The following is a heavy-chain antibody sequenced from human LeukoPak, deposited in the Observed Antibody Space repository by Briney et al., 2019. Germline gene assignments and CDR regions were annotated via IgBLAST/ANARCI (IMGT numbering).Heavy chain of an antibody. CDR1: GYTFTSYY. Sequence: GASVKVSCKASGYTFTSYYMHWVRQAPGQGLEWMGIINPSGGSTSYAQKFQGRVTMTRDTSTSTVYMELSSLRSEDTAVYYCARDETRFLEWLPFDYWGQGTLVTVSS. V-gene: IGHV1-46*01. D-gene: IGHD3-3*01. CDR2: INPSGGST. J-gene: IGHJ4*02. CDR3: ARDETRFLEWLPFDY.